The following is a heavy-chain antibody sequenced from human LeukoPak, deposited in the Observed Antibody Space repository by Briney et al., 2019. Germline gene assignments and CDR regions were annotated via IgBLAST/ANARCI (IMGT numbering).Heavy chain of an antibody. CDR3: ARAPDYGGYMDV. D-gene: IGHD4-23*01. Sequence: PGGSLRLSCAASGFTFSSYSMSWVRQAPGKGLEWVSGINWNGGSTGYADSVKGRFTISRDNAKNSLYLQMNSLRAEDTALYHCARAPDYGGYMDVWGKGTTVTISS. CDR2: INWNGGST. V-gene: IGHV3-20*01. J-gene: IGHJ6*03. CDR1: GFTFSSYS.